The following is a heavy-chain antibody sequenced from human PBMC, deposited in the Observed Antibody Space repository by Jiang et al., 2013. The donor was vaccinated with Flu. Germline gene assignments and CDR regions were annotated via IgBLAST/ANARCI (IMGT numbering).Heavy chain of an antibody. Sequence: GAEVKKPGASVKVSCKASGYTFTGYYMHWVRQAPGQGLEWMGWINPNSGGTNYAQKFQGWVTMTRDTSISTAYMELSRLRSDDTAVYYCARDGLSGGSPNYYGMDVWGQGTTVTVSS. V-gene: IGHV1-2*04. D-gene: IGHD2-15*01. CDR3: ARDGLSGGSPNYYGMDV. CDR1: GYTFTGYY. CDR2: INPNSGGT. J-gene: IGHJ6*02.